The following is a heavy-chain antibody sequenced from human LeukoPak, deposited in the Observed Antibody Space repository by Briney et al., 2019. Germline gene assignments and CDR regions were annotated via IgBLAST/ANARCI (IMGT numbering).Heavy chain of an antibody. J-gene: IGHJ4*02. D-gene: IGHD3-22*01. CDR2: ISGSGGRT. CDR3: AKDKRSSGYYYGGDY. CDR1: GYTFSSYA. V-gene: IGHV3-23*01. Sequence: GGSLRLSCAASGYTFSSYAMSWVRQAPGKGLEWVSSISGSGGRTHYADSVRGRFTISRDNSKNTLYLQMNSLRAEDTAVYYCAKDKRSSGYYYGGDYWGQGTLVTVSS.